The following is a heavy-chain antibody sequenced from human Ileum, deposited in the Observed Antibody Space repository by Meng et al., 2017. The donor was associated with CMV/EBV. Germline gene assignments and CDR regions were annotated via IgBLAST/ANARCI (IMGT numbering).Heavy chain of an antibody. CDR2: IKQDGSKK. Sequence: GESLKISCAAAGFNFGYYWMSWVRQSPEKGLEWVADIKQDGSKKYYAASVKGRSTISRDNAERSLYLQMNSLRVDDTSVYYCASLWEGGFWGQGTLVTVSS. J-gene: IGHJ1*01. CDR3: ASLWEGGF. V-gene: IGHV3-7*01. D-gene: IGHD1-26*01. CDR1: GFNFGYYW.